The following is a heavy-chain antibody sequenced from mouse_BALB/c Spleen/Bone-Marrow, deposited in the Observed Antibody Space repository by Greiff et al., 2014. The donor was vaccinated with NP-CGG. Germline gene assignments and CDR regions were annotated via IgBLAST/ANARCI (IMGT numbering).Heavy chain of an antibody. CDR1: GYTFTSYV. D-gene: IGHD1-1*01. J-gene: IGHJ4*01. V-gene: IGHV1-14*01. CDR3: ARGSTWAMDY. Sequence: EVQGVESGPELVKPGASVKMSCKASGYTFTSYVMHWVKQKPGQGLEWTGYINPYNDGTKYNEKFKGKATLTSDKSSSTAHMELSSLTSEDSAVYYCARGSTWAMDYWGQGTSVTVTS. CDR2: INPYNDGT.